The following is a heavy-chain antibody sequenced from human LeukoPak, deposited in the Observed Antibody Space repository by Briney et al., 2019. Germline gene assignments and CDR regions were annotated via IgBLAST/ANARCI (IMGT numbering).Heavy chain of an antibody. D-gene: IGHD6-19*01. Sequence: ASVKVSCKASGYTFTGYYMHWVRQAPGQGLEWMGWINPNSGGTNYAQKFQGRVTMTRDTSISTAYMELSRLRSDDTAVYYCARDMVSSIAVAGTRGFDPWGQGTLVTVSS. J-gene: IGHJ5*02. CDR1: GYTFTGYY. CDR3: ARDMVSSIAVAGTRGFDP. V-gene: IGHV1-2*02. CDR2: INPNSGGT.